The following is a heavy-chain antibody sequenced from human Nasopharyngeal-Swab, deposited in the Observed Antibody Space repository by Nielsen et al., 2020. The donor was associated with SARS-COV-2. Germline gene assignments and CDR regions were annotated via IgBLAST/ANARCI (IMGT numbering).Heavy chain of an antibody. CDR2: INPNSGGT. CDR1: GYTFTGYY. J-gene: IGHJ6*02. V-gene: IGHV1-2*06. CDR3: ARSVAGTTHYYYYYGMDV. Sequence: ASVKLSCKASGYTFTGYYMHWVRQAPGQGLEWMGRINPNSGGTNYAQKFQGRVTMTRDTSISTAYMELSRLRSDDTAVYYCARSVAGTTHYYYYYGMDVWGQGTTVTVSS. D-gene: IGHD6-19*01.